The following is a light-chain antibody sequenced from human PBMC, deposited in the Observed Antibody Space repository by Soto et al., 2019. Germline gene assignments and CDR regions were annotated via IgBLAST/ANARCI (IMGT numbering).Light chain of an antibody. J-gene: IGLJ3*02. V-gene: IGLV2-14*03. CDR3: SSYTSGRML. Sequence: QSALAQPASVSGSPGQSITISCTGTDSDIGSYNYVSWYQQPPGKAPKLIIYEVTNRPSGVSDRFSGSKSANTASLTISGLQADDEADYYCSSYTSGRMLFGGGTKLTVL. CDR2: EVT. CDR1: DSDIGSYNY.